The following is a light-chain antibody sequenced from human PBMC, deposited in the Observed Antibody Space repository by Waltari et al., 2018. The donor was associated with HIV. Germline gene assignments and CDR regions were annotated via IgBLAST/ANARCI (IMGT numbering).Light chain of an antibody. CDR3: QSYDSTLTAVI. Sequence: SVPTQPPSVSGAPGQTITISSPARNSNVGAGHDVHWCQRLPETSPKVLIYVYTNRPSGVPDRFSGSKSGTSASLAITGLQAEDEGDYFCQSYDSTLTAVIFGGGTKLTVL. J-gene: IGLJ2*01. CDR2: VYT. CDR1: NSNVGAGHD. V-gene: IGLV1-40*01.